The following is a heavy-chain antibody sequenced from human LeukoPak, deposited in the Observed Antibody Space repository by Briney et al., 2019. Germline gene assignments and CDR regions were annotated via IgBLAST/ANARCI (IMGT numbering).Heavy chain of an antibody. CDR3: ARGGMTTVTGNDY. J-gene: IGHJ4*02. CDR1: GFTFRTYC. D-gene: IGHD4-17*01. Sequence: GGSLRLSCAASGFTFRTYCMHWVRQAPGKGLVWVSRIDSDGSSTNYADSVKGRFTISRDNANNSLYLQMNSLRAEDTAVYYCARGGMTTVTGNDYWGQGTLVTVSS. V-gene: IGHV3-74*01. CDR2: IDSDGSST.